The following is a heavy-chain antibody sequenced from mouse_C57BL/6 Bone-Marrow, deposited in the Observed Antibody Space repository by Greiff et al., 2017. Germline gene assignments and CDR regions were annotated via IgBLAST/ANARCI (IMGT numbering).Heavy chain of an antibody. CDR1: GYTFTSYW. J-gene: IGHJ3*01. V-gene: IGHV1-69*01. CDR2: IDPSDSYT. CDR3: ASESNCGSWFAY. Sequence: QVQLQQPGAELVMPGASVKLSCKASGYTFTSYWMHWVKQRPGQGLEWIGEIDPSDSYTNYNQKFKGKSTLTVDKSSSTAYMQLSSLTSEDSAVYYCASESNCGSWFAYWGQGTLVTVSA. D-gene: IGHD2-5*01.